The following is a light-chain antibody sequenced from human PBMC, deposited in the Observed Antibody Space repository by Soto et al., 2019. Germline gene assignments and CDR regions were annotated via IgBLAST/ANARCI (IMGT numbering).Light chain of an antibody. V-gene: IGKV1-5*03. CDR2: KAS. J-gene: IGKJ1*01. CDR1: QSISSW. Sequence: DIQMTQSPSTLSASVGDRVTITCRASQSISSWLAWYQQKPGKAPKLLIYKASSLESGVPSRFSGSGSGTEFTLTISSLQPDDIATYYCQHYPGTFGQGTKVEIK. CDR3: QHYPGT.